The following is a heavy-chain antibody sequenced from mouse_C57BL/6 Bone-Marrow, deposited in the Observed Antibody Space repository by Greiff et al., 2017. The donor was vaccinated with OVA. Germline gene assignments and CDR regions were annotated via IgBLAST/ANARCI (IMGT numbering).Heavy chain of an antibody. V-gene: IGHV5-6*02. D-gene: IGHD1-1*01. J-gene: IGHJ4*01. Sequence: EVMLVESGGDLVKPGGSLKLSCAASGFTFSSYGMSWVRQTPDKRLEWVATISSGGSYTYYPDSVKGRFPISRDNAKNTLYLQMSSLKSEDTAMYYCARHFITTAPYAMDYWGQGTSVTVSS. CDR3: ARHFITTAPYAMDY. CDR2: ISSGGSYT. CDR1: GFTFSSYG.